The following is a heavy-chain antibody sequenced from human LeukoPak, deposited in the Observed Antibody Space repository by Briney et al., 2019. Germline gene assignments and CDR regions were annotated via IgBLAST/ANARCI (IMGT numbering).Heavy chain of an antibody. CDR1: RFTFDSYE. CDR2: ISARDNTK. Sequence: QSGGSLRLSCAASRFTFDSYEMYWVRQAPGKGLEWVSYISARDNTKYYADSVKGRFTISRDNSKNTLYLQMNSLRAEDTAVYYCAKRGYYYDSSGPAPYYFDYWGQGTLVTVSS. V-gene: IGHV3-23*01. D-gene: IGHD3-22*01. J-gene: IGHJ4*02. CDR3: AKRGYYYDSSGPAPYYFDY.